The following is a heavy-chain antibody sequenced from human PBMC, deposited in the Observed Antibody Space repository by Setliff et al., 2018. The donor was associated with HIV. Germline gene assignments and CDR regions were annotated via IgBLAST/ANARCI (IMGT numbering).Heavy chain of an antibody. Sequence: ASVKVSCKASGYTFPGYYMHWVRQAPGQGLEWMGWINPKSGGTNYAQKFQGRVTMTRDTSISTAYMELSRLKSDGTALYYCARGRVPTSISPMDVWGQGTTVTVSS. CDR1: GYTFPGYY. D-gene: IGHD5-12*01. CDR3: ARGRVPTSISPMDV. J-gene: IGHJ6*02. CDR2: INPKSGGT. V-gene: IGHV1-2*02.